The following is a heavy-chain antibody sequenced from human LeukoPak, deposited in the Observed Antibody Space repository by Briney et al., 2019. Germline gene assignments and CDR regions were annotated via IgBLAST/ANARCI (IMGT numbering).Heavy chain of an antibody. CDR3: TRGDIVVVPAAIAYYYYGMDV. Sequence: GGSLRLSCTASGFTFGDYAMSWVRQAPGKGLEWVGFIRSKAYGGTTEYAASVKGRFTISRDDSKSIAYLQMNSLKTEDTAVYYYTRGDIVVVPAAIAYYYYGMDVWGQGTTVTVSS. V-gene: IGHV3-49*04. J-gene: IGHJ6*02. CDR1: GFTFGDYA. D-gene: IGHD2-2*01. CDR2: IRSKAYGGTT.